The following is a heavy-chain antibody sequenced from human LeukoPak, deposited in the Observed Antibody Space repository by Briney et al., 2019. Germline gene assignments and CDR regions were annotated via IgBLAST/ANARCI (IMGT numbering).Heavy chain of an antibody. V-gene: IGHV1-18*01. D-gene: IGHD3-9*01. CDR3: ARESPGFRRYDY. Sequence: GASVKVSCKASGYTFTSYDINWVRQATGQGLEWMGWISAYNGNTNYAQKLQGRGTMTTDTSTSTAYMELRSLRSDDTAVYYCARESPGFRRYDYWGQGTLVTVSS. J-gene: IGHJ4*02. CDR2: ISAYNGNT. CDR1: GYTFTSYD.